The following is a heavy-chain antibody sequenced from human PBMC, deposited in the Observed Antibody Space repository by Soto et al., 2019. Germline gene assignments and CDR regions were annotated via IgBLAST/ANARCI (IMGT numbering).Heavy chain of an antibody. J-gene: IGHJ1*01. CDR3: ARAWYSSSYPEYFQH. Sequence: GGSLRLSCAASGFTVSSNYMSWVRQAPGKGLEWVSVIYSGGSTYYADSVKGRFTISRDNSKNTLYLQMNSLRAEDTAVYYCARAWYSSSYPEYFQHWGQGTLVTVSS. D-gene: IGHD6-6*01. CDR2: IYSGGST. CDR1: GFTVSSNY. V-gene: IGHV3-66*01.